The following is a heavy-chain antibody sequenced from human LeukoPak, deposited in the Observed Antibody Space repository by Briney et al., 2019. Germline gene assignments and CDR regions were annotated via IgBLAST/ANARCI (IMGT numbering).Heavy chain of an antibody. CDR1: GFTFSSYA. D-gene: IGHD6-19*01. J-gene: IGHJ5*02. V-gene: IGHV3-74*01. Sequence: PGGSLRLSCAASGFTFSSYAMSWVRQAPGKGLVWVSRISKDGSSTSYADSVKGRFTISRDNAKNTLYLQMSSLRAEDTAVYYCAASMAGFNWFDPWGQGTLVTVSS. CDR2: ISKDGSST. CDR3: AASMAGFNWFDP.